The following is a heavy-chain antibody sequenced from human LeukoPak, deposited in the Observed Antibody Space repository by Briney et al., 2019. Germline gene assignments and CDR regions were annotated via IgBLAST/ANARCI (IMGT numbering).Heavy chain of an antibody. Sequence: GGSLRLSCAASGFTFSSYAMSWVRQAPGKGLEGVSAISGSGGSTYYADSVKGRVTISRDNSKSTLYLQMNSLRAEDTAVYYCAKDYGDNRNNWFDPWGQGTLVTVSS. J-gene: IGHJ5*02. CDR1: GFTFSSYA. D-gene: IGHD4-17*01. CDR2: ISGSGGST. CDR3: AKDYGDNRNNWFDP. V-gene: IGHV3-23*01.